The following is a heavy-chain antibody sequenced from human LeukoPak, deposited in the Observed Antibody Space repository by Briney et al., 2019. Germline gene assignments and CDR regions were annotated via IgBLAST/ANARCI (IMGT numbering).Heavy chain of an antibody. V-gene: IGHV3-23*01. CDR2: ISGSGGST. J-gene: IGHJ4*02. D-gene: IGHD6-19*01. CDR1: GFTFSSYA. CDR3: AKYVGAAVAGLPDY. Sequence: GGSLRLSCAASGFTFSSYAMSWVRQAPGKGLEWVSAISGSGGSTYYADSVKGRFTISRDNSKNTLYLQMNSLRAEDTAVYYCAKYVGAAVAGLPDYWGQGTLVTVSS.